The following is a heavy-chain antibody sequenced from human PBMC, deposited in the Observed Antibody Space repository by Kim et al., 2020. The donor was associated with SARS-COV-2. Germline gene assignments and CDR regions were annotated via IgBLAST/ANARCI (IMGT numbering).Heavy chain of an antibody. D-gene: IGHD6-13*01. J-gene: IGHJ6*01. CDR3: ARVSPLGSWYGGYYY. CDR1: GFTFSDPY. CDR2: TRNKANSYTT. Sequence: GGSLRLSCAASGFTFSDPYMDWVRQAPGKGLEWVGRTRNKANSYTTEYAASVKGRFTISRDDSKKSLYLQMNSLKTEDTAVYYCARVSPLGSWYGGYYY. V-gene: IGHV3-72*01.